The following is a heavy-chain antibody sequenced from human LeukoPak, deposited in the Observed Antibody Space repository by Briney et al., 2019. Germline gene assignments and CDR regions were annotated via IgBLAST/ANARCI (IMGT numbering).Heavy chain of an antibody. J-gene: IGHJ4*02. D-gene: IGHD6-13*01. CDR2: IYYSGNS. V-gene: IGHV4-31*03. CDR1: GGSFSSGGYY. Sequence: SETLSLTCTVSGGSFSSGGYYWSWIRQHPGQGLEWIGYIYYSGNSYYNPSLKSRVTISVDTSKNEIALKLSSVTAADTAVYYCARDRYSSSGGIDYWGQGTLVTVSS. CDR3: ARDRYSSSGGIDY.